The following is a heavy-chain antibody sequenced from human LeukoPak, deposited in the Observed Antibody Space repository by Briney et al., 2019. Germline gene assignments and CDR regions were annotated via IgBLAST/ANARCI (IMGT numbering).Heavy chain of an antibody. V-gene: IGHV4-59*01. J-gene: IGHJ4*02. Sequence: SETLSLTCTDSGGSMSRYYWSWIRQPPGKGLEWIGYMYYSGSTKYNPSLKSRVTISVDTSKNQFSLKLSSVTAADTAVYYCARSSTGSYFDYWGQGTLVTVSS. CDR3: ARSSTGSYFDY. CDR2: MYYSGST. CDR1: GGSMSRYY. D-gene: IGHD3-3*02.